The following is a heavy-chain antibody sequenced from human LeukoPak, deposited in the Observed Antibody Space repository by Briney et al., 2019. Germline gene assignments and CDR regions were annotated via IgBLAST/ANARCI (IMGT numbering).Heavy chain of an antibody. CDR3: ASDGGYCSSTSCYASRFDP. CDR2: ISAYNGNT. Sequence: GASVKVSCKASGYTFTSYGISWVRQAPGQGLEWMGWISAYNGNTNYAQKLQGRVTMTTDTSTSTAYMELRSLRSDDTAVYYCASDGGYCSSTSCYASRFDPWGQGTLVTVSS. J-gene: IGHJ5*02. V-gene: IGHV1-18*01. D-gene: IGHD2-2*03. CDR1: GYTFTSYG.